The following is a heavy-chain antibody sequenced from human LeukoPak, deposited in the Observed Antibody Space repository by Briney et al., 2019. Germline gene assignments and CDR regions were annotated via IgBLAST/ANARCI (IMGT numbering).Heavy chain of an antibody. CDR2: ITPLFGTA. V-gene: IGHV1-69*13. CDR1: GGTFSNYA. J-gene: IGHJ1*01. Sequence: SVKVSCKASGGTFSNYAINWVRQAPGQGLEWMGGITPLFGTAKYAQKFQGRVTIIADESTSTAYMELSSLRSEDTAVYYCARDSSEIRSLIVRWGQGTLVTVSS. CDR3: ARDSSEIRSLIVR. D-gene: IGHD1-14*01.